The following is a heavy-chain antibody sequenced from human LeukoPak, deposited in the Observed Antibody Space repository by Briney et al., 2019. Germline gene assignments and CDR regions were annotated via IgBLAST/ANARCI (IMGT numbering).Heavy chain of an antibody. CDR3: AKASGYDYVNWFDP. CDR1: GFTFSSYG. Sequence: GGSLRLSCAASGFTFSSYGMHWVRQAPGKGLEWVAFIRYDGSNKYYADSVKGRFTISRDNSKNTLYLQMNSLRAEDTAVYYCAKASGYDYVNWFDPWGQGTLVTVSS. J-gene: IGHJ5*02. V-gene: IGHV3-30*02. CDR2: IRYDGSNK. D-gene: IGHD5-12*01.